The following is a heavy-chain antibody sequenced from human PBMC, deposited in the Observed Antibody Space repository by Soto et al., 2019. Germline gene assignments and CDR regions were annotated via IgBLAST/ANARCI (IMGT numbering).Heavy chain of an antibody. CDR2: FDPEDGET. CDR3: AADQAEGSGKLYY. V-gene: IGHV1-24*01. J-gene: IGHJ4*02. CDR1: GYTLTELS. D-gene: IGHD2-15*01. Sequence: QVQLVQSGAEVKKPGASVKVSCKVSGYTLTELSMHWVRQAPGEGLEWMGGFDPEDGETIYAQKFQGRVTMTEDTXTDTAYVELSSLRAEDTAVYYCAADQAEGSGKLYYWGQGTLVTVCS.